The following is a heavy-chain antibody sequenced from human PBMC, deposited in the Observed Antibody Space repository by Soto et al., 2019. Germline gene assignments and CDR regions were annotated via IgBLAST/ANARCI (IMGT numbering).Heavy chain of an antibody. V-gene: IGHV4-39*01. D-gene: IGHD3-3*01. Sequence: SETLSLTCTVSGGSISSSSYYWGWIRQPPGKGLEWIGSIYYSGSTYYNPSLKSRVTISVDTSKNQFSLKLSSVTAADTAVYYCARRRDFWREFDYWGQGNLVNVSS. CDR1: GGSISSSSYY. CDR2: IYYSGST. J-gene: IGHJ4*02. CDR3: ARRRDFWREFDY.